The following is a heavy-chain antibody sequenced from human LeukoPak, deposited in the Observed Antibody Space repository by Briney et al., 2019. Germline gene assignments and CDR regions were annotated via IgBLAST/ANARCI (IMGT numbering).Heavy chain of an antibody. D-gene: IGHD3-22*01. Sequence: HPGGSLRLSCAASGFNFGNYAMHWVRQAPGKRLEWVAVLPYDGSNPFYADSVKGRFTMSRDNSKNTLYLEIDSPRVEDTALYHCARDYRTSGFYSYFDSWGQGTMVIVSS. CDR2: LPYDGSNP. V-gene: IGHV3-30*04. CDR3: ARDYRTSGFYSYFDS. CDR1: GFNFGNYA. J-gene: IGHJ4*02.